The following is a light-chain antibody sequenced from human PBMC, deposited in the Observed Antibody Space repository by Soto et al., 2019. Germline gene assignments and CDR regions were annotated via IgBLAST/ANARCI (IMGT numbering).Light chain of an antibody. Sequence: QSVLTQPASVSGSPRQSIAISCTGTSSDVGAYNYVSWCQHHPGKAPNLMIYDVSNRPSGVSNRFSGSKSGNTASLTISGLQAEDEADYYCSSYTSTSTLYVFGTGTKVTVL. V-gene: IGLV2-14*03. CDR2: DVS. CDR3: SSYTSTSTLYV. J-gene: IGLJ1*01. CDR1: SSDVGAYNY.